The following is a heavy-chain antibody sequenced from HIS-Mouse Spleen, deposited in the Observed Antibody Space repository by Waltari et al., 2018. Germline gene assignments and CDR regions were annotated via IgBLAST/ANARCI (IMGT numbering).Heavy chain of an antibody. CDR2: INHSGST. V-gene: IGHV4-34*01. Sequence: QVQLQQWGAGLLKPSETLSLTCAVYGGSFSGYYVSWIRQLPGKGLAWIGEINHSGSTNYNPSLKSRVTISVDTSKNQFSLKLSSVTAADTAVYYCARGYYYYDSSGYYFDYWGQGTLVTVSS. D-gene: IGHD3-22*01. J-gene: IGHJ4*02. CDR1: GGSFSGYY. CDR3: ARGYYYYDSSGYYFDY.